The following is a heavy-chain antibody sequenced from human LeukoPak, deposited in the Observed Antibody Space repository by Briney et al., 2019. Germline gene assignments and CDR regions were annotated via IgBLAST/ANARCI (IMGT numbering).Heavy chain of an antibody. V-gene: IGHV1-18*01. CDR3: ARDRDVGAVAGTFAP. Sequence: ASVKVSCKTSGYIFTRFVISWVRQAPGQGLEWMGWISGYDGHTKYAQKLQGRVTLTTDTSTSTAYTDLRSLGSDDTAVYFCARDRDVGAVAGTFAPWGQGTLVTVSS. D-gene: IGHD6-19*01. CDR1: GYIFTRFV. CDR2: ISGYDGHT. J-gene: IGHJ5*02.